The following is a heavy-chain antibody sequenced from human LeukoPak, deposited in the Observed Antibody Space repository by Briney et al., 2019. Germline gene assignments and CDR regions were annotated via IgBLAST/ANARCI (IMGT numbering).Heavy chain of an antibody. CDR1: GFTFSNAW. CDR3: LRDWYGSGSYWQIRESYFDY. J-gene: IGHJ4*02. Sequence: PGGSLRLSCAASGFTFSNAWMSWVRQAPGKGLEWVGRIKSKTDGGTTDYAAPVKGRFTISRDDSKNTLYLQMNSLKTEDTAVYYCLRDWYGSGSYWQIRESYFDYWGQGILVSVSS. V-gene: IGHV3-15*01. CDR2: IKSKTDGGTT. D-gene: IGHD3-10*01.